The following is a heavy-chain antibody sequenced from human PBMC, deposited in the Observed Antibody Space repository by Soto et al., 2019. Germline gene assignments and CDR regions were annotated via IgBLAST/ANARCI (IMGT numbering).Heavy chain of an antibody. CDR1: GGSINSYW. CDR3: ARDIGSYAYGEGY. V-gene: IGHV4-4*07. CDR2: VYSTGTT. Sequence: SGTLSLTCSVSGGSINSYWWSWIRQPAGKGLEWIGRVYSTGTTDYNPSLNSRATMSVETSKNQFSLKLTSVTAADTAVYYCARDIGSYAYGEGYWGQGIQVTVSS. D-gene: IGHD3-10*01. J-gene: IGHJ4*02.